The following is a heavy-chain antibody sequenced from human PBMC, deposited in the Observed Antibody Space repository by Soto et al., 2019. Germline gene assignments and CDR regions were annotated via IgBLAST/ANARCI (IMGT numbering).Heavy chain of an antibody. CDR3: ARAWTATAGWANWFDL. V-gene: IGHV4-31*03. J-gene: IGHJ5*02. D-gene: IGHD6-13*01. CDR1: GGSISGGGYY. CDR2: IYYSGTT. Sequence: QVQLQESGPGLVEPSQTLSLTCTVSGGSISGGGYYWSWIRQHPGKGLEWIGYIYYSGTTYYNPSLKRRLTISVDTAKTQVSLKLSSVTAADTAVYYGARAWTATAGWANWFDLWGQGTLVTVSS.